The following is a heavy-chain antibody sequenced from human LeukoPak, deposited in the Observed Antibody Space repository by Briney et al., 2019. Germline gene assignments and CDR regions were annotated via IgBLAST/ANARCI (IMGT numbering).Heavy chain of an antibody. CDR1: GGTFSSYA. J-gene: IGHJ5*02. CDR2: IIPIFGTA. CDR3: ARDLRHPGLAVAVGSNWFDP. D-gene: IGHD6-19*01. V-gene: IGHV1-69*13. Sequence: ASVKVSCKASGGTFSSYAISWVRQAPGQGLEWMGGIIPIFGTANYAQKFQGRVTITADESTSTAYMELSSLRSEDTAVYYCARDLRHPGLAVAVGSNWFDPWGQGTLVTVSS.